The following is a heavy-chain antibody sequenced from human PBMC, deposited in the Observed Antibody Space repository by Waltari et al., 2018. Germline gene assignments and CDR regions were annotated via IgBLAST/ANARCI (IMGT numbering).Heavy chain of an antibody. D-gene: IGHD3-10*01. CDR3: ARGVPGSWPDYYFDH. CDR2: FSVYNGNT. V-gene: IGHV1-18*01. Sequence: QVQLVQSGAEVKKPGASVKVSCKASGYTFTNYGISWARQPPGQGLEWMGWFSVYNGNTNYAQKLQGRVTMTTDTSTSTAYMELRSLRSDDTAVYYCARGVPGSWPDYYFDHWGQGTLVTVSS. CDR1: GYTFTNYG. J-gene: IGHJ4*02.